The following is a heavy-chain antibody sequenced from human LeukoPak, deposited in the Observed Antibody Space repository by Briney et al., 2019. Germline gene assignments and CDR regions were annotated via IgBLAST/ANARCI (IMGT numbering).Heavy chain of an antibody. CDR1: GGSISSGSYY. CDR2: IYTSGNT. Sequence: SETLSLTCTVSGGSISSGSYYWSWIRQPAGKGLEWIGRIYTSGNTNYNPSLKSRVTISVDTSKNQFSLKLSSVTAADTAVYYCARETESSSSWYYYYYYMDVWGKGTTVTISS. CDR3: ARETESSSSWYYYYYYMDV. V-gene: IGHV4-61*02. J-gene: IGHJ6*03. D-gene: IGHD6-13*01.